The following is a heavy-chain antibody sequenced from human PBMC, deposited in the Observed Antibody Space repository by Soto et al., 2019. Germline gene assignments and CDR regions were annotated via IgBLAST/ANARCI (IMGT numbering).Heavy chain of an antibody. J-gene: IGHJ4*02. CDR2: IIPIFGTA. CDR1: GGTFSSYA. CDR3: ARGARYCSGGSCSSFDY. Sequence: QVQLVQSGAEVKKPGSSVKVSCKASGGTFSSYAISWVRQDPGQGLEWMGGIIPIFGTANYAQKFQGRVTITADESESTAYVEVRRLSSEDTAVYYCARGARYCSGGSCSSFDYWGQGTLVTVSS. V-gene: IGHV1-69*01. D-gene: IGHD2-15*01.